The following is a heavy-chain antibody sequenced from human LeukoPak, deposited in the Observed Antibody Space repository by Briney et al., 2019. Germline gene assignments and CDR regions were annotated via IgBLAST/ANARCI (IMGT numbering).Heavy chain of an antibody. CDR1: GFTFSSYA. CDR3: SSGWPNGDY. CDR2: INSSGVNT. D-gene: IGHD6-19*01. J-gene: IGHJ4*02. Sequence: GGSLRLSCAASGFTFSSYAMSWVRQAPGKGLKWVSGINSSGVNTYYADSVKGRFTISRDNSKNTLYLQMNSLRAEDTAVYYCSSGWPNGDYWGQGTLVTVSS. V-gene: IGHV3-23*01.